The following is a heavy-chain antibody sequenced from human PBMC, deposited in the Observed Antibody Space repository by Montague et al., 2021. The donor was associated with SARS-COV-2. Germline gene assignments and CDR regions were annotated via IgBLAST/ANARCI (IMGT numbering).Heavy chain of an antibody. Sequence: SETLSLTCTVSGGSISSYYWSWIRQPPGKGLEWIGYIYYSGSTNYNPSLKSRVTISVDTSKNQLSLKLSSVTAADMAVYYCARAGQQLARYYYYGMDVWGQGTTVTVSS. CDR3: ARAGQQLARYYYYGMDV. J-gene: IGHJ6*02. D-gene: IGHD6-13*01. CDR1: GGSISSYY. CDR2: IYYSGST. V-gene: IGHV4-59*01.